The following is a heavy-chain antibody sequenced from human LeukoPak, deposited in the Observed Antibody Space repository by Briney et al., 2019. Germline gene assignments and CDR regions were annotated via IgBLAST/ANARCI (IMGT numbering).Heavy chain of an antibody. D-gene: IGHD5-18*01. V-gene: IGHV3-48*03. CDR3: RAGGYSYGLPDY. Sequence: GGSLRLSCAASGFTFSSYEMNWVRQDPGKGLEWVSYISSSGSTIYYADSVKGRFTISRDNAKNSLYLQMNSLRAEDTAVYYCRAGGYSYGLPDYWGQGTLVTVSS. CDR1: GFTFSSYE. CDR2: ISSSGSTI. J-gene: IGHJ4*02.